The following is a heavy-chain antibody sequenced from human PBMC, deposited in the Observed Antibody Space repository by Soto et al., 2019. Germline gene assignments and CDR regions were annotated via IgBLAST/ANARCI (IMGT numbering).Heavy chain of an antibody. CDR2: IYYSGST. Sequence: SETLSLTCTVSGGSISSSSYYWGWIRQPPGKGLEWIGSIYYSGSTYYNPSLKSRVTISVDTSKNQFSLKLSSVTAADTAVYYCARHGRYYDILTGYYSFGMDVWGQGTTVTVSS. CDR3: ARHGRYYDILTGYYSFGMDV. J-gene: IGHJ6*02. CDR1: GGSISSSSYY. D-gene: IGHD3-9*01. V-gene: IGHV4-39*01.